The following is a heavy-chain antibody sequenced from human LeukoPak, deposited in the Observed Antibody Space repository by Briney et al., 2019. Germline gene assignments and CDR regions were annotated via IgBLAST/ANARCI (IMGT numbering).Heavy chain of an antibody. J-gene: IGHJ4*02. V-gene: IGHV3-7*03. Sequence: GGSLSLSCAASGFTFTRYWMSWVRQPPGKGLEWVANINENGSEKKYLDSVKGRFTISRDISKNMVHLQMNSLRADDTAVYYCARDDTSGGYYEFGYWGQGTLVTVSS. CDR2: INENGSEK. CDR3: ARDDTSGGYYEFGY. D-gene: IGHD6-19*01. CDR1: GFTFTRYW.